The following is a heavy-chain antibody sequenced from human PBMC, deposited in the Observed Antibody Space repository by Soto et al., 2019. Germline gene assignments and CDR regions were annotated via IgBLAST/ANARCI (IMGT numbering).Heavy chain of an antibody. V-gene: IGHV3-74*01. D-gene: IGHD6-13*01. Sequence: EVQLVESGAGLVQPGGSLRLSCAASGFTFGSYWMHWVRQVPGKGLVWVSRIGDDGTLKDYADSVKGRFTISRDNAKNTLYLQMNSLRVEDTAVYFCARARLSSSSWYKWAFDPWGQGTQVIVSS. J-gene: IGHJ5*02. CDR1: GFTFGSYW. CDR2: IGDDGTLK. CDR3: ARARLSSSSWYKWAFDP.